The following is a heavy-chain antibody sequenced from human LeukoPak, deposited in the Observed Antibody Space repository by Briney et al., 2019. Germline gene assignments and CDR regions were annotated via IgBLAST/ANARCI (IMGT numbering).Heavy chain of an antibody. J-gene: IGHJ4*02. V-gene: IGHV4-34*01. Sequence: SETLSLTCAVYGGSFSGYYWSWIRQPPGKGLEWIGEINHSGSTNYNPSLKSRVTISVDTSKNQFSLKLSSVTAADTAVYYCARGGLWSPSYWGQGTLVTVSS. CDR3: ARGGLWSPSY. CDR2: INHSGST. CDR1: GGSFSGYY. D-gene: IGHD5-18*01.